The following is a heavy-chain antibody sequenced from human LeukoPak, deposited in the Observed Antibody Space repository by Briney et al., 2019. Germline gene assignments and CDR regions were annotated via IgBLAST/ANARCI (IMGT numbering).Heavy chain of an antibody. Sequence: GGSLRLSCAASGFTVSSNYMSWVRQAPGKGLEWVSVIYTDGSSYYADSVKGRFTISRDNSRNTLDLQMNSLRAEDTAVYFCAKDQDDYAEAEYFLHWGQGTLVTVSS. CDR1: GFTVSSNY. V-gene: IGHV3-66*01. J-gene: IGHJ1*01. D-gene: IGHD4-17*01. CDR2: IYTDGSS. CDR3: AKDQDDYAEAEYFLH.